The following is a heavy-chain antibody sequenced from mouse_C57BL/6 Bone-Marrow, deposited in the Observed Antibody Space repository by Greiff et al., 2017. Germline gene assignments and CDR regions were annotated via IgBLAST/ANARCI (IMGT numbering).Heavy chain of an antibody. J-gene: IGHJ3*01. V-gene: IGHV1-7*01. Sequence: QVQLQQSGAELATPGDSVKLSCTASGYTFTSYWMHWVKQRPGQGLEWIGYINPSSGYTKYNQKFKDKATLTADKSSSTAYMQLSSLTDEDSAFYYCARAPGAAWFAYWGQGTLVTVSA. CDR2: INPSSGYT. CDR3: ARAPGAAWFAY. CDR1: GYTFTSYW.